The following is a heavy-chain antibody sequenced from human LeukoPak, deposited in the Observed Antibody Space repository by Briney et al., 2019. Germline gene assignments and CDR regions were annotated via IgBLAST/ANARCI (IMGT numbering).Heavy chain of an antibody. J-gene: IGHJ4*02. CDR3: AREGNDSSGYYCDY. CDR1: GYTFTGYY. D-gene: IGHD3-22*01. V-gene: IGHV1-2*02. CDR2: INPNSGGT. Sequence: GASVKVSCKASGYTFTGYYMHWVRQAPGQGLEWMGWINPNSGGTNYAQKFQGRVTMTRDTSISTAYMELSRLRSDDTAVYYCAREGNDSSGYYCDYWGQGTLVTVSS.